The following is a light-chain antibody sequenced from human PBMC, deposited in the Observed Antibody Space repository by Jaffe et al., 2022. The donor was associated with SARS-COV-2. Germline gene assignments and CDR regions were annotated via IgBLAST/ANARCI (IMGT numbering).Light chain of an antibody. Sequence: QSVLTQPPSVSGAPGQRVTISCTGSRSNIGAGYDVHWYQQLPGTAPKLLIYGNNNRPSGVPDRFSDSKSGTSASLAISGLQAEDEADYYCQSYDSSLSGYVFGTGTKVTVL. CDR3: QSYDSSLSGYV. CDR2: GNN. J-gene: IGLJ1*01. V-gene: IGLV1-40*01. CDR1: RSNIGAGYD.